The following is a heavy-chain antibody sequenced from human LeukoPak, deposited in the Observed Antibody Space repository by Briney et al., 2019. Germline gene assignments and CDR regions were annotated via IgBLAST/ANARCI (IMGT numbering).Heavy chain of an antibody. Sequence: GGSLRLSCAASGFTFSNYWMSWVRQTPGKGLEWLANIKQDGGQKYYVDSAKGRFTVSRDNAKNSLYLQMNTLRAEDTAVYYCARGIIVVTALYFDSWGQGTLVTVSS. V-gene: IGHV3-7*03. J-gene: IGHJ4*02. CDR3: ARGIIVVTALYFDS. D-gene: IGHD2-21*02. CDR2: IKQDGGQK. CDR1: GFTFSNYW.